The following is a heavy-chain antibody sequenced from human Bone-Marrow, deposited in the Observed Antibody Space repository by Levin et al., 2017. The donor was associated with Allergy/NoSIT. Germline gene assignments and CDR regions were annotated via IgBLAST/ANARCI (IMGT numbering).Heavy chain of an antibody. V-gene: IGHV3-30-3*01. CDR3: ARDRQYGYDSSGYYF. J-gene: IGHJ4*02. CDR2: ISYDGSNK. Sequence: GESLKISCAASGFTFSSYAMHWVRQAPGKGLEWVAVISYDGSNKYYADSVKGRFTISRDNSKNTLYLQMNSLRAEDTAVYYCARDRQYGYDSSGYYFWGQGTLVTVSS. CDR1: GFTFSSYA. D-gene: IGHD3-22*01.